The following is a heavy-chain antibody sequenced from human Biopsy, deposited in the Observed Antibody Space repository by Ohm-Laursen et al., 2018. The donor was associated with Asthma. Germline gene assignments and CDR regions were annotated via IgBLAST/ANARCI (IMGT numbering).Heavy chain of an antibody. D-gene: IGHD1-26*01. CDR3: AKEVFPGWELRRGPDS. J-gene: IGHJ4*02. V-gene: IGHV3-23*01. Sequence: GSLRLSCAASGFTFSNYVMSWVRQAPGKGLEWVSSITGSGGFTYYADSVKGRFTISRDNSRNTLHLEMNSLRAEDTAVYFCAKEVFPGWELRRGPDSWGQGTLVTVSS. CDR2: ITGSGGFT. CDR1: GFTFSNYV.